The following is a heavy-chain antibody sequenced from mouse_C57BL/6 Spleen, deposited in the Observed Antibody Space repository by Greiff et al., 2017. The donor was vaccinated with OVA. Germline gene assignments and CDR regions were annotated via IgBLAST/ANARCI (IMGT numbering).Heavy chain of an antibody. CDR2: IAPNSGGT. Sequence: QVQLQQPGAELVKPGASVKLSCKASGYTFTSYWMHWVKQRPGRGLEWIGRIAPNSGGTKYNEKFKSKATLTVDKPSSTAYRQLSSLTSEDSAVYYCARSYYYGSSYGYAMDYWGQGTSVTVSS. D-gene: IGHD1-1*01. CDR3: ARSYYYGSSYGYAMDY. J-gene: IGHJ4*01. CDR1: GYTFTSYW. V-gene: IGHV1-72*01.